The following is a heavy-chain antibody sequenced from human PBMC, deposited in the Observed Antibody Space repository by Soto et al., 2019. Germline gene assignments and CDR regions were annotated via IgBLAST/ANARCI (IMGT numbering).Heavy chain of an antibody. V-gene: IGHV4-38-2*02. Sequence: GWIRQPPGKGLEWIGRTYRSGSTYHNPSFQSLVTISVDTSKNQYSLKLRSVTAGDAAVYYCARVSLTVCYYYIFCSSSKGLAIW. CDR3: ARVSLTVCYYYIFCSSSKGLAI. CDR2: TYRSGST. D-gene: IGHD3-22*01. J-gene: IGHJ3*02.